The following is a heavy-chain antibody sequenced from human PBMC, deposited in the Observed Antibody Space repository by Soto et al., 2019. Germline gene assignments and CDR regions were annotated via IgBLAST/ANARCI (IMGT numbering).Heavy chain of an antibody. V-gene: IGHV3-21*01. Sequence: PGGSLRLSCAASGFTFSSYRMVWVRQAPGKGLEWVSSISRTSSRYYIYYSDCVKGRFTIARDDAKNSLFLQMDRLGAEDTATYYCTRNQQVIREGWFYAWGRGTLVTVSS. CDR2: ISRTSSRYYI. CDR3: TRNQQVIREGWFYA. CDR1: GFTFSSYR. J-gene: IGHJ5*02.